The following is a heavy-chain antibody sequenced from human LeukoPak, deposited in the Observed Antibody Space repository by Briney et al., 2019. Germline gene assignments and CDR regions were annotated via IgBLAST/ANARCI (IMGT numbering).Heavy chain of an antibody. CDR1: GGSISSYY. Sequence: PSETLSLTCTVSGGSISSYYWSWIRQPPGKGLEWIGYIYYSGSTNYNPSLKSRVTISVDKSKNQFSLKLSSVTAADTAVYYCARVGGKKHAFDIWGQGTMVTVSS. CDR2: IYYSGST. J-gene: IGHJ3*02. CDR3: ARVGGKKHAFDI. V-gene: IGHV4-59*12.